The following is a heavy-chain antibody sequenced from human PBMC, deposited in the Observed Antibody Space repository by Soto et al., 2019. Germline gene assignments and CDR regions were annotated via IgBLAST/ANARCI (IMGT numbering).Heavy chain of an antibody. V-gene: IGHV3-15*07. CDR2: IKSKTDGGTT. D-gene: IGHD3-10*01. J-gene: IGHJ5*02. CDR1: GFTFSNAW. Sequence: GSLRLSCAASGFTFSNAWMNWVRQAPGKGLEWVGRIKSKTDGGTTDYAAPVKGRFTISRDDSKNTLYLQMNSLKTEDTAVYYCTTASPYGSGEFDPWGQGTLVTVSS. CDR3: TTASPYGSGEFDP.